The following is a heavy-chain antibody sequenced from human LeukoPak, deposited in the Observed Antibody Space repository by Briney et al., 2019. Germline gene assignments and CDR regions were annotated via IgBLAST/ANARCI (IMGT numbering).Heavy chain of an antibody. D-gene: IGHD1-26*01. CDR2: IYYSGST. CDR3: ARFDVSGSYFDY. Sequence: SETLSLTCTVSGGSISSSSYYWGWIRQPPGKGLEWIGSIYYSGSTYYNPSLKSRVTISVDTSKNQFSLKLSSVTAADTAVYYCARFDVSGSYFDYWGQGTLVTVSS. J-gene: IGHJ4*02. CDR1: GGSISSSSYY. V-gene: IGHV4-39*07.